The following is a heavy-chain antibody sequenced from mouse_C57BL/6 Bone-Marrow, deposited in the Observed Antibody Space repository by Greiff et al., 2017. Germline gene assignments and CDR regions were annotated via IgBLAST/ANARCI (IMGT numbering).Heavy chain of an antibody. CDR1: GYSFTSYY. J-gene: IGHJ4*01. D-gene: IGHD2-2*01. Sequence: VLLQQSGPELVKPGASVKISCKASGYSFTSYYIHWVKQRPGQGLEWIGWIYPGSGNTKYNEKFKGKATLTADTSSSTAYMQLSSLTSEDSAVYYCVYYGYDYYAMDYWGQGTSVTVSS. CDR3: VYYGYDYYAMDY. CDR2: IYPGSGNT. V-gene: IGHV1-66*01.